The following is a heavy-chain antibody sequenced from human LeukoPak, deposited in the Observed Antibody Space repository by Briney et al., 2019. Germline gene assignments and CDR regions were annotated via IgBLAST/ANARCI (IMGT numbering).Heavy chain of an antibody. CDR1: GFTFSSYS. CDR3: ARDAPRGGATPYFDY. J-gene: IGHJ4*02. V-gene: IGHV3-21*01. D-gene: IGHD1-26*01. CDR2: ISSSSSYI. Sequence: GGSLRLSCAASGFTFSSYSMNWVRQAPGKGLEWVSSISSSSSYIYYADSVKGRFTISRDNAKNSLYLQMNSLRAEDTAVYYCARDAPRGGATPYFDYWGQGTLVTASS.